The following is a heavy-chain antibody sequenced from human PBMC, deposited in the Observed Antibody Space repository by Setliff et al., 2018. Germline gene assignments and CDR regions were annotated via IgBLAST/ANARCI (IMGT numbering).Heavy chain of an antibody. Sequence: ASVRVSCKASGYTFTSHYMHWVRQAPGLGLEWMGTINPSSSRTSYAQKFQGRVTMTRDTSTSTVYMDMSSRRSEDTAVYYCARDVFPYHYEGAFDIWGQGTMVTVSS. J-gene: IGHJ3*02. CDR2: INPSSSRT. CDR1: GYTFTSHY. CDR3: ARDVFPYHYEGAFDI. V-gene: IGHV1-46*01. D-gene: IGHD3-22*01.